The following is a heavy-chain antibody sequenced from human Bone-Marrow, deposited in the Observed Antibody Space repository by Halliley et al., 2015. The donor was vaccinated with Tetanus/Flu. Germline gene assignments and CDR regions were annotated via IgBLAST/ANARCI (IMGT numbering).Heavy chain of an antibody. CDR2: IYPDDSDT. J-gene: IGHJ6*02. V-gene: IGHV5-51*01. Sequence: VQLVQSGAEVKKPGESLKISCQASGYSFTTHWIGWVRQRPGKGLEWMAIIYPDDSDTRYSPSFQGHVTISADKSTSTAYLQWRARRASNPAIYYCASPPYYDLDVWGQGTPVTASS. CDR3: ASPPYYDLDV. CDR1: GYSFTTHW.